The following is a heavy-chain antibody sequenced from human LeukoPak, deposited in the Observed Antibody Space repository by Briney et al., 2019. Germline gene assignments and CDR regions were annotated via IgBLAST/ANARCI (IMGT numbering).Heavy chain of an antibody. V-gene: IGHV3-7*01. Sequence: GGSLRLSCAASGFTFSSYWMTWVRQAPGKGLEWVANINRDASEKYYVDSVKGRFTISRDNAKNSLYLQMTSLRADDTAVYYCARDNPIVYATYDHWGQGTLVTVSS. CDR3: ARDNPIVYATYDH. J-gene: IGHJ4*02. CDR1: GFTFSSYW. CDR2: INRDASEK. D-gene: IGHD2-8*01.